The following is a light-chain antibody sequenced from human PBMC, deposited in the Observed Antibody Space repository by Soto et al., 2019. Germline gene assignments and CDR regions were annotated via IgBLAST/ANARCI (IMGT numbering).Light chain of an antibody. Sequence: QSALTQPASVSGSPGQSITISCTGTSSDVGGYNYVSWYQQHPGKAPKLMIYDVSNRPSGVSNRFSGSKSGNTASLTISGLQAEDEDDYYCSSYTSSRTVVFGGGTQRTVL. CDR1: SSDVGGYNY. CDR3: SSYTSSRTVV. CDR2: DVS. J-gene: IGLJ2*01. V-gene: IGLV2-14*01.